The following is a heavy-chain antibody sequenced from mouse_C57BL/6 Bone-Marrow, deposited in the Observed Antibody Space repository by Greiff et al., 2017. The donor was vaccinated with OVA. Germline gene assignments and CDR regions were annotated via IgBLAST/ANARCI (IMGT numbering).Heavy chain of an antibody. CDR1: GYAFTNYL. Sequence: QVQLKQSGAELVRPGTSVKVSCKASGYAFTNYLIEWVKQRPGRGLEWIGVINPGSGGTNYNEKFKGKATLTADKSSSTAYMQLSSLTSEDSAVYFCARGGIYYAMDYWGQGTSVTVSS. J-gene: IGHJ4*01. CDR2: INPGSGGT. CDR3: ARGGIYYAMDY. V-gene: IGHV1-54*01.